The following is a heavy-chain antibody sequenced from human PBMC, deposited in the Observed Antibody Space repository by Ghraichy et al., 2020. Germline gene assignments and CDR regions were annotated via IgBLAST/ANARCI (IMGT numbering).Heavy chain of an antibody. CDR2: IFHSGST. Sequence: SETLSLTCAVSGGSISSGGYSWSWIRQPPGKGLEWIGYIFHSGSTYYNPSLKSRVTISVHRSKNQFSLKLSSVTAADTAVYYCARENWGTKGAGDYYYMDVWGKGTTVTVSS. D-gene: IGHD7-27*01. CDR3: ARENWGTKGAGDYYYMDV. V-gene: IGHV4-30-2*01. J-gene: IGHJ6*03. CDR1: GGSISSGGYS.